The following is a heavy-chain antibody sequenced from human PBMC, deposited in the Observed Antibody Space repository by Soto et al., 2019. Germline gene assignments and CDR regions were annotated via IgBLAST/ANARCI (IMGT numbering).Heavy chain of an antibody. V-gene: IGHV2-70*11. CDR2: IDWDDDK. CDR3: ARDSVALYYYYYGMDV. D-gene: IGHD2-21*01. J-gene: IGHJ6*02. Sequence: EFCAAPGYPTRTLPLTCTFSWFSLHSNRKCVSWIRQPPGKALEWLARIDWDDDKYYSTSLKTRLTISKDTSKNQVVLTMTNMDPVDTATYYCARDSVALYYYYYGMDVWGQGTTVTVSS. CDR1: WFSLHSNRKC.